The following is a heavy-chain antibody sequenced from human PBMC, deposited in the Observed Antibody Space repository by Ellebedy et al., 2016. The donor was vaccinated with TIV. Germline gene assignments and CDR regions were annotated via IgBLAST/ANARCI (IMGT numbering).Heavy chain of an antibody. CDR1: GYTFTSYG. V-gene: IGHV1-2*02. CDR2: INPNNSDT. Sequence: ASVKVSCKASGYTFTSYGISWVRQAPGQGLEWMGWINPNNSDTNYAQKFQGRVIMTRDTSISTAYMDLSRLRSDDTAVYYCARDPPRTGDSYFDLWGRGTLVTVSS. CDR3: ARDPPRTGDSYFDL. D-gene: IGHD1-1*01. J-gene: IGHJ2*01.